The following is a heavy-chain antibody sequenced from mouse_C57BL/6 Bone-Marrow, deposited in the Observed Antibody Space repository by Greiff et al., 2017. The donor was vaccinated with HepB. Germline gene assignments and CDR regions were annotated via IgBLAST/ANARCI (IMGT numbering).Heavy chain of an antibody. J-gene: IGHJ3*01. D-gene: IGHD2-3*01. V-gene: IGHV1-55*01. CDR3: ARSRVYDGYYGGFAY. CDR1: GYTFTSYW. Sequence: VQLQQPGAELVKPGASVKMSCKASGYTFTSYWITWVKQRPGQGLEWIGDIYPGSGSTNYNEKFKSKATLTVDTSSSTAYMQLSSLTSEDSAVYYCARSRVYDGYYGGFAYWGQGTLVTVSA. CDR2: IYPGSGST.